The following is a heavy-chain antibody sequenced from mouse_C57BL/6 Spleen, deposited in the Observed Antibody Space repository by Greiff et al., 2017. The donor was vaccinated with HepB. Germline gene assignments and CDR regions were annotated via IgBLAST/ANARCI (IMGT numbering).Heavy chain of an antibody. CDR2: IWSGGST. CDR1: GFSFTSYG. CDR3: ARGGTTVVANWYFDV. J-gene: IGHJ1*03. D-gene: IGHD1-1*01. Sequence: VKLMESGPGLVQPSQSLSITCTVSGFSFTSYGVHWVRQSPGKGLEWLGVIWSGGSTDYNAAFISRLSISKDNSKSQVFFKMNSLQADDTAIYYCARGGTTVVANWYFDVWGTGTTVTVSS. V-gene: IGHV2-2*01.